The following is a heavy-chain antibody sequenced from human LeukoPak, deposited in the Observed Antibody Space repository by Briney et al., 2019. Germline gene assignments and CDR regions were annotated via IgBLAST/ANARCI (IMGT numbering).Heavy chain of an antibody. CDR1: GYTFTSYH. V-gene: IGHV1-46*01. J-gene: IGHJ6*03. CDR3: ARSDTVTIYYMDV. D-gene: IGHD4-17*01. CDR2: INPTGGST. Sequence: GASVKVSCKASGYTFTSYHMHWVRQAPGQGLEWMGIINPTGGSTNYAQKFKGRVTMTRDMSTNTVYMELSSLRSEDTAVYYCARSDTVTIYYMDVWGKGTTVTVSS.